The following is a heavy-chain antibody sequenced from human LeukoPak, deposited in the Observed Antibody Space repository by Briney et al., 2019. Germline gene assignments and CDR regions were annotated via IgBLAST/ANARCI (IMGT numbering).Heavy chain of an antibody. CDR3: ARDITFGGVIAQDAFDI. CDR2: INPNSGGT. CDR1: GYTFTGHY. V-gene: IGHV1-2*06. J-gene: IGHJ3*02. D-gene: IGHD3-16*02. Sequence: ASVKVSCKASGYTFTGHYMHWVRQAPGQGLEWMGRINPNSGGTNYAQKFQGRVTMTRDTSISTAYMELSRLRSDDTAVYYCARDITFGGVIAQDAFDIWGQGTMVTVSS.